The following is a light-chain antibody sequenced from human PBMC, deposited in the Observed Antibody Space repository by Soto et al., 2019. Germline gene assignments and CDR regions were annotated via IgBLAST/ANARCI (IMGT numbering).Light chain of an antibody. V-gene: IGKV1-39*01. CDR3: QQSYSTPWT. J-gene: IGKJ1*01. CDR2: AAS. Sequence: DIQMTQAPSSLSASVGDRVTITCRASQSISSYVNWYQQKPGKAPKLLIYAASSLQSGVPSRFSGSGSGTDCTLTISSLQPEDVATYYCQQSYSTPWTFGQGTKVDI. CDR1: QSISSY.